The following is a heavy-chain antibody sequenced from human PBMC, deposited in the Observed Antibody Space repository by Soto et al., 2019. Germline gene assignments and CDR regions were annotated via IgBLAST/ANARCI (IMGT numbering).Heavy chain of an antibody. CDR1: GGSISSGGYY. CDR2: IFHSGST. J-gene: IGHJ4*02. D-gene: IGHD3-22*01. Sequence: PSETLSLACTVSGGSISSGGYYWTWIRQHPGKGMEWIGYIFHSGSTYYNPSLKSRVTISVDTSENQFSLKLSSVTAADTALYYCATLKYYDSSGYYAKFDSWGQGTLVTVSS. V-gene: IGHV4-31*03. CDR3: ATLKYYDSSGYYAKFDS.